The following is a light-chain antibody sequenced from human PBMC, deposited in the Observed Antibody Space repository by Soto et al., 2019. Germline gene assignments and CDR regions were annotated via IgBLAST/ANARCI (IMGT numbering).Light chain of an antibody. V-gene: IGKV3-20*01. Sequence: EIVLTQYPGTLSLSPGERATLSCRASQSVSSTYLAWYQQKPGQAPRLRIYGASSRATGIPDRFSGSGSGTDFTLTISRLEPEDFAVYYCQQYESSPTTFGGGTKVEIK. CDR2: GAS. CDR3: QQYESSPTT. J-gene: IGKJ4*01. CDR1: QSVSSTY.